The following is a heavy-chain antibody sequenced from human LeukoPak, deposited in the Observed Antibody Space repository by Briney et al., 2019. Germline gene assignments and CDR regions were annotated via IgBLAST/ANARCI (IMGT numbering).Heavy chain of an antibody. Sequence: PGGSLRLSCAASGFTFSDYYMSWIRQAPGKGLEWVSYISSSGSTIYYADSVKGRFTISRDNSKNTLYLQMNSLRDEDTAVYYCARDLGNYDRGTSYFDHWGQGTLVTVSS. CDR3: ARDLGNYDRGTSYFDH. CDR2: ISSSGSTI. CDR1: GFTFSDYY. J-gene: IGHJ4*02. V-gene: IGHV3-11*04. D-gene: IGHD3-16*01.